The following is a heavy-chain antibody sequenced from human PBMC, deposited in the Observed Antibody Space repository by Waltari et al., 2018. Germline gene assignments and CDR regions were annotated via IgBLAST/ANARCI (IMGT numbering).Heavy chain of an antibody. CDR1: GYSISSGYY. CDR2: IYHSGST. V-gene: IGHV4-38-2*01. D-gene: IGHD3-10*01. J-gene: IGHJ6*03. Sequence: QVQLQESGPGLVKPSETLSLTCAVSGYSISSGYYWGWIRQPPGKGLEWIGSIYHSGSTYYNPSLKSRVTISVDTSKNQFSLKLSSVTAADTAVYYCARVIRGSYYSAYYYYYMDVWGKGTTVTVSS. CDR3: ARVIRGSYYSAYYYYYMDV.